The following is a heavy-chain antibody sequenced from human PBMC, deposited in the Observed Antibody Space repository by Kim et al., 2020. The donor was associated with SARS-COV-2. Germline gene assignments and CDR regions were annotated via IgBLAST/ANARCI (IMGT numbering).Heavy chain of an antibody. CDR1: GFTFSSYA. D-gene: IGHD3-9*01. CDR2: ISYDGSNK. CDR3: ARGSLRYFDWFDY. V-gene: IGHV3-30*04. Sequence: GGSLRLSCAASGFTFSSYAMHWVRQAPGKGLEWVAVISYDGSNKYYADSVKGRFTISRDNSKNTLYLQMNSLRAEDTAVYYCARGSLRYFDWFDYWGQGTLVNVS. J-gene: IGHJ5*01.